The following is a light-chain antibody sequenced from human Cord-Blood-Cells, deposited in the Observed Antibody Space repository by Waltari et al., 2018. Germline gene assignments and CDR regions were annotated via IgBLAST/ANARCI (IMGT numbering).Light chain of an antibody. CDR3: QQYGSSPKVT. V-gene: IGKV3-20*01. Sequence: EIVLTQSPGTLSLSPGERATLSCRASQSVSSSYLAWYQQKPGQAPRPLIYGASSRATGIPDRCSGSGSGTDFTLTISRLEPEDFAVYYCQQYGSSPKVTFGQGTRLEIK. CDR1: QSVSSSY. J-gene: IGKJ5*01. CDR2: GAS.